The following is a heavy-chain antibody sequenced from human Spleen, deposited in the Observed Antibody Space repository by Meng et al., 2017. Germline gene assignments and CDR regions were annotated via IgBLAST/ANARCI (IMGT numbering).Heavy chain of an antibody. Sequence: GESLKISCAASGFTFSSYAMHWVRQAPGKGLEWVAVISYDGSNKYYADSVKGRFTISRDNSKNTLYLQMNSLRAEDTAVYYCARWSYYSDSSGPFDIWGQGTMVTVSS. J-gene: IGHJ3*02. CDR2: ISYDGSNK. CDR1: GFTFSSYA. D-gene: IGHD3-22*01. V-gene: IGHV3-30*04. CDR3: ARWSYYSDSSGPFDI.